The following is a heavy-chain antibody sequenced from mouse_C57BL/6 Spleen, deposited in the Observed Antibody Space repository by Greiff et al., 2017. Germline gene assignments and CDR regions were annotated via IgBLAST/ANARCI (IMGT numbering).Heavy chain of an antibody. CDR2: ISSGGSYT. CDR3: ARPQLNYFDY. V-gene: IGHV5-6*01. Sequence: EVQLVESGGDLVKPGGSLKLSCAASGFTFSSYGMSWVRPTPDKRLEWVATISSGGSYTYSPDSVKGRFTISRDNAKNTLYLQMSSLKSEDTAMYYCARPQLNYFDYWGQGTTLTVSS. J-gene: IGHJ2*01. CDR1: GFTFSSYG.